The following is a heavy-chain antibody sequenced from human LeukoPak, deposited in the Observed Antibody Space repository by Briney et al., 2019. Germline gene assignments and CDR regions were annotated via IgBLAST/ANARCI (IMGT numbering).Heavy chain of an antibody. J-gene: IGHJ5*02. D-gene: IGHD3-16*02. CDR2: IKQDGSEK. CDR3: ARGYISPRMNWFDP. V-gene: IGHV3-7*05. CDR1: GFTFSSYW. Sequence: GGPLRLSCAASGFTFSSYWMSWVRQAPGKGLEWVANIKQDGSEKYYVDSLKGRFTISRDNAKNSLYLQMNSLRAEDTAVYYCARGYISPRMNWFDPWGQGTLVTVSS.